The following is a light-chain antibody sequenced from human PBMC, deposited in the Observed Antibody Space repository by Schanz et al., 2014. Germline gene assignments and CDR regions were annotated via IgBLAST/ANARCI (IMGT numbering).Light chain of an antibody. CDR1: SSDIGAYKY. V-gene: IGLV2-14*03. CDR2: DVS. CDR3: DSYAGSSTQV. Sequence: QSALTQPASVSGSPGQSITISCTGTSSDIGAYKYVSWYQQHPGKAPKLIIYDVSNRPSGVSNRFSGSKSGNTASLTISGLQAEDEADYYCDSYAGSSTQVFGGGTKLTVL. J-gene: IGLJ3*02.